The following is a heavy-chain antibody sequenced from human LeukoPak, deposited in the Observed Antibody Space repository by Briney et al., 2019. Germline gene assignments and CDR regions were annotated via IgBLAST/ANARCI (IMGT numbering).Heavy chain of an antibody. CDR1: GYTFSDYY. CDR2: VNPHTGAT. CDR3: ARGGDFEDFVRCWFGP. J-gene: IGHJ5*02. V-gene: IGHV1-2*02. Sequence: ASVKVSCKASGYTFSDYYIHWVRQAPGQGLEWMGWVNPHTGATKYAQTFQGRVTMTRDTSINTAYMDLNSLRIDDTAVYYCARGGDFEDFVRCWFGPWGQGTLVTVSS. D-gene: IGHD3-10*01.